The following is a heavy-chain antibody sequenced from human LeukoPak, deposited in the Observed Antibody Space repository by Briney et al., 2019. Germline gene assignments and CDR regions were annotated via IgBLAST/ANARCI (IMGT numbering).Heavy chain of an antibody. Sequence: ASVKVSCKASGYTFTSCYMHWLRQAPGQGLEWMGIINPSGGSTSYAQKFQGRVTRTRDTSTSTVYMELSSLRSEDTAVYYCARVPQVGAAFDYWGQGTLVTVSS. J-gene: IGHJ4*02. V-gene: IGHV1-46*01. CDR3: ARVPQVGAAFDY. CDR2: INPSGGST. D-gene: IGHD2-15*01. CDR1: GYTFTSCY.